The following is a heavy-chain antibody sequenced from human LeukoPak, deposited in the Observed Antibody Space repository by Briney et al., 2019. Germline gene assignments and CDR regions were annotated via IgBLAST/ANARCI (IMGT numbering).Heavy chain of an antibody. CDR2: IKEDGSER. CDR3: AKCINVAGTSENNWFDP. Sequence: GGSLRLSCEASAFIFSGHWLNWVRQTPGKGLEWVASIKEDGSERQYVDSVKGRFTISRDNSKNTLYLQMNSLRAEDTAEYYCAKCINVAGTSENNWFDPWGQGTLVTVSS. CDR1: AFIFSGHW. J-gene: IGHJ5*02. D-gene: IGHD6-19*01. V-gene: IGHV3-7*03.